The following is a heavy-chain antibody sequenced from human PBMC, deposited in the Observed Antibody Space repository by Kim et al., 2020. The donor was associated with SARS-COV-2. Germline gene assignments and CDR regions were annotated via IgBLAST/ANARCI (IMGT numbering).Heavy chain of an antibody. J-gene: IGHJ4*02. D-gene: IGHD3-16*01. V-gene: IGHV3-30*04. Sequence: GGSLRLSCAASGFTFTAHVFHWVRQAPGKGLEWLAVISPDGTSKYYADSVKGRFIISRDNSENTLYFEMSSLRPDDTALYYCAREGGPHFDHWGQGTLVTVSS. CDR2: ISPDGTSK. CDR1: GFTFTAHV. CDR3: AREGGPHFDH.